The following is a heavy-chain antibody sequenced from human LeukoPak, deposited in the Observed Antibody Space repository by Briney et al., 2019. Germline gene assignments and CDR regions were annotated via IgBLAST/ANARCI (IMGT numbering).Heavy chain of an antibody. CDR3: TRDAHGGSPPDAFDI. J-gene: IGHJ3*02. D-gene: IGHD1-26*01. CDR2: IYYSGST. CDR1: GGSIGSYY. Sequence: SETLSLTCTVSGGSIGSYYWSWIRQTPGKGLEWLGYIYYSGSTNYNPSLKSRVTMSVDTSKNQFSLKLTSVTAADTAVYYCTRDAHGGSPPDAFDIWGQGTMVTVSS. V-gene: IGHV4-59*12.